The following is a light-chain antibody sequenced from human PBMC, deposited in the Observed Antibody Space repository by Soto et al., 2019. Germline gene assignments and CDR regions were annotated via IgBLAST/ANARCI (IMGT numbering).Light chain of an antibody. V-gene: IGKV1-39*01. Sequence: DIQMTQSPYTLSASEGDRVTITCRASQSITTYVNWYQQKLGKAPTLLIYAASSLQSGVPSRFSGSGSGTDFTLAISSLQPEDFATYFCQQCYSSPRTFGQGTKVDIK. CDR2: AAS. J-gene: IGKJ1*01. CDR1: QSITTY. CDR3: QQCYSSPRT.